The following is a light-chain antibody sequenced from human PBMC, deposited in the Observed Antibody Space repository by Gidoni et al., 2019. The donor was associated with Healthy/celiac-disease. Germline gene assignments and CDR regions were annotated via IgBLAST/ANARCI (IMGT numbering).Light chain of an antibody. Sequence: IQMPQSPSSLSASVGDRVTITCQASQDISNYLNWYQQKPGKAPKLLIYDASNLETGVPSRFSGSGSGTDFTFTISSLQPEDIATYYCQQYDNLPTTFGGGTKVEIK. CDR2: DAS. CDR3: QQYDNLPTT. J-gene: IGKJ4*01. V-gene: IGKV1-33*01. CDR1: QDISNY.